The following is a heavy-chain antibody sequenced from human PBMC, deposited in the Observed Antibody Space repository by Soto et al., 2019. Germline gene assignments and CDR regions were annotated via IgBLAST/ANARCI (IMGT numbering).Heavy chain of an antibody. J-gene: IGHJ4*02. Sequence: QVQLVQSGAEVKTPGASVKVSRKASGNTFTNYAIHWVRQAPGQRLEWMGWINAGNGNTKYSQKFQGRVTITRDTSASTAYMELSSLRSEDTAVYYCASYYYDSSGYYSAFEYWGQGTLVTVSS. D-gene: IGHD3-22*01. CDR1: GNTFTNYA. CDR3: ASYYYDSSGYYSAFEY. V-gene: IGHV1-3*01. CDR2: INAGNGNT.